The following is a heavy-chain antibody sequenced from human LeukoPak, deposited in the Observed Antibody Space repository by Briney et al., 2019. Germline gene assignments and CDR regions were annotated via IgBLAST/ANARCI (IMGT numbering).Heavy chain of an antibody. CDR1: GYTFTSYY. CDR3: ARTLSRTYYFDY. J-gene: IGHJ4*02. CDR2: INPSGGST. D-gene: IGHD2/OR15-2a*01. V-gene: IGHV1-46*01. Sequence: ASVKVSCKASGYTFTSYYMHWVRQAPGQGLEWMGIINPSGGSTSYAQKFQGRVTMTRDMSTSTVYMELSSLRSEDTAVYYCARTLSRTYYFDYRGQGTLVTVSS.